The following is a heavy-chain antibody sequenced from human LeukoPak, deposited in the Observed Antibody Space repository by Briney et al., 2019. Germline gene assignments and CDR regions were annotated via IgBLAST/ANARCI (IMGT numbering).Heavy chain of an antibody. J-gene: IGHJ3*02. CDR2: ISSSSTI. V-gene: IGHV3-48*01. CDR3: ARDLAAAGTEHAFDI. D-gene: IGHD6-13*01. CDR1: GFTFSSYS. Sequence: GGSLRLSCAASGFTFSSYSMNWVRQAPGKGLEWVSYISSSSTIYYADSVKGRFTISRDNAKNSLYLQMNSLRAEDTAVYYCARDLAAAGTEHAFDIWGQGTMVTVSS.